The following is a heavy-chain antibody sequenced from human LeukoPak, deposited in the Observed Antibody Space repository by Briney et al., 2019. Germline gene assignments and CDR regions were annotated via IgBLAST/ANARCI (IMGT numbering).Heavy chain of an antibody. CDR3: ARDNYRLVRGVIITPLYYYGMDV. CDR1: GFTFSSYW. CDR2: IKQDGSEK. Sequence: TGGSLRLSCAASGFTFSSYWMSWVRQAPGKGLEWVANIKQDGSEKYYVDSVKGRLTISRDNAKNSLYLQMNSLRAEDTAVYYCARDNYRLVRGVIITPLYYYGMDVWGKGTTVTVSS. V-gene: IGHV3-7*03. J-gene: IGHJ6*04. D-gene: IGHD3-10*01.